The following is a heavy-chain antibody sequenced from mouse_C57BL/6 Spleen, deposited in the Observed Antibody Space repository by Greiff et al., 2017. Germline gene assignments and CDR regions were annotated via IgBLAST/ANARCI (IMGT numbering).Heavy chain of an antibody. J-gene: IGHJ3*01. D-gene: IGHD1-1*01. Sequence: VQLQQSGAELVRPGASVTLSCKASGYTFTDYEMHWVKQTPVHGLEWIGAIDPETGGTAYTQKFKGKAILTADKSSSTAYMELRSLTSEDSAVYYCTRSSYYGSSYKAYWGQGTLVTVSA. CDR2: IDPETGGT. CDR3: TRSSYYGSSYKAY. CDR1: GYTFTDYE. V-gene: IGHV1-15*01.